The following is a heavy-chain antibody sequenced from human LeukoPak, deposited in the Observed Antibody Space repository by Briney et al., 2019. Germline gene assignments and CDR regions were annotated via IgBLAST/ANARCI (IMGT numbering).Heavy chain of an antibody. CDR2: ISYDGNTS. J-gene: IGHJ3*02. CDR3: ARGIVVVPAAIDGLGAFDI. D-gene: IGHD2-2*02. V-gene: IGHV3-30*03. Sequence: GGSLRLTCAASRFTFRSYGMHWVRQAPGKGPEWVAVISYDGNTSYYADSVKGRFTISRDNSKNTLYLQMNSLGAEDTAVYYCARGIVVVPAAIDGLGAFDIGGQGTMVTVSS. CDR1: RFTFRSYG.